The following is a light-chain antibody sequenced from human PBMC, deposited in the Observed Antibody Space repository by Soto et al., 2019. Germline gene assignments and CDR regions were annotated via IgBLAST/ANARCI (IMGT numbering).Light chain of an antibody. CDR1: QSISSY. J-gene: IGKJ1*01. Sequence: QKAKSPASRAACVGDRVTITCRASQSISSYLNWYQQKPGKAPKLLIYKASTLKSGVPSRFSGSGSGTEFTLTISSLEPEDFAFYSCQQRSNWPGTFGQGTKVDIK. CDR2: KAS. V-gene: IGKV1-39*01. CDR3: QQRSNWPGT.